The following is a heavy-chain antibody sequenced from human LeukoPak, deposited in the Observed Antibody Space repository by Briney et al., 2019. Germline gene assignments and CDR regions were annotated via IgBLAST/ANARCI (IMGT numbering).Heavy chain of an antibody. CDR2: IYYSGST. CDR1: GGSISSYY. CDR3: ARAHYDSSGPSFDY. V-gene: IGHV4-59*01. J-gene: IGHJ4*02. Sequence: PSETLSLTCTVSGGSISSYYWSWIRQPPGKGLEWIGYIYYSGSTNHNPSLKSRVTISVDTSKNQFSLKLSSVTAADTAVYYCARAHYDSSGPSFDYWGQGTLVTVSS. D-gene: IGHD3-22*01.